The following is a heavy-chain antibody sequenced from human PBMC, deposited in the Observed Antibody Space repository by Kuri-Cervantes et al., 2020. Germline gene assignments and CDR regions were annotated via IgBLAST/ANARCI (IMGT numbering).Heavy chain of an antibody. J-gene: IGHJ6*02. CDR3: ARDGIVVVVAATPDYYYYGMDV. V-gene: IGHV1-46*01. CDR2: INPSGGST. Sequence: ASVKVSCKASGYTFTSYYMHWVRQAPGQGLEWMGIINPSGGSTSYAQKFQGRVTMTRDTSTSTVYMELSSLRSEDTAVYYCARDGIVVVVAATPDYYYYGMDVWGQGTTVTVSS. CDR1: GYTFTSYY. D-gene: IGHD2-15*01.